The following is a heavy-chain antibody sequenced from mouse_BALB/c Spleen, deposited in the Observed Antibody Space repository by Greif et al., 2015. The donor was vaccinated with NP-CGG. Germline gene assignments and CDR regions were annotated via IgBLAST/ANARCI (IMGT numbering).Heavy chain of an antibody. CDR3: ARERSYYGSSSDWYFDV. Sequence: EVKLVESGGGLVKPGGSLKLSCAASGFTFSDYYMYWVRQTPEKRLEWVATISDGGSYTYYPDSVKGRFTISRDNAKNNLYLQMSSLKSEDTAMYYCARERSYYGSSSDWYFDVWGAGTTVTVSS. CDR1: GFTFSDYY. D-gene: IGHD1-1*01. J-gene: IGHJ1*01. V-gene: IGHV5-4*02. CDR2: ISDGGSYT.